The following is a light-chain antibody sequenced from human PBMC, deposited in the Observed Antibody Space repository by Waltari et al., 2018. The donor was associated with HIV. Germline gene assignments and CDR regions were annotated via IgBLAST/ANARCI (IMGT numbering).Light chain of an antibody. CDR1: QSLLHRSGYTY. CDR3: MQSLQTRGIT. V-gene: IGKV2-28*01. CDR2: LGS. J-gene: IGKJ5*01. Sequence: DIVVTQSPLSLPVTPGEPASISCRSSQSLLHRSGYTYLDWYLQKPGQSPQLLIFLGSNRASGVPDRFSGSGSGTDFTLKISRVEAEDVGVYYCMQSLQTRGITFGQGTRLEVK.